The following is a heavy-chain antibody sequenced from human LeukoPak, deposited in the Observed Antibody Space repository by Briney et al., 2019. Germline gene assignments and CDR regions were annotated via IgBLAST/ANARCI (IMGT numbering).Heavy chain of an antibody. CDR2: IYTSGST. CDR1: GGSISSSSYY. J-gene: IGHJ4*02. D-gene: IGHD6-13*01. Sequence: PSETLSLTCTVSGGSISSSSYYWGWIRQPAGKGLEWIGRIYTSGSTNYNPSLKSRVTMSVDTSKNQFSLKLSSVTAADTAVYYCARGPRAPIAAAYFDYWGQGTPVTVSS. CDR3: ARGPRAPIAAAYFDY. V-gene: IGHV4-61*02.